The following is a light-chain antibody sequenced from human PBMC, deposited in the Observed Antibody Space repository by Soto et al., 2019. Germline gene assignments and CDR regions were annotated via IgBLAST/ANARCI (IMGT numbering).Light chain of an antibody. Sequence: QSALTQPRSVSGSPGQSVTISCTGIASDVGGYSYVSWYQQHPGKVPKLIIYDVSKWPSGVPDRFSGSKSGNTASLTISGLQAEDEGDYYCCSYAGSYTFVFGTGTKVTVL. J-gene: IGLJ1*01. V-gene: IGLV2-11*01. CDR2: DVS. CDR3: CSYAGSYTFV. CDR1: ASDVGGYSY.